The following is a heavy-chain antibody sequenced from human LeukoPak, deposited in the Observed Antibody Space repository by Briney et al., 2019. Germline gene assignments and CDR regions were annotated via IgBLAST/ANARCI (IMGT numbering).Heavy chain of an antibody. CDR1: GFTFDDYG. CDR3: EGTITGTDGDFASFDY. CDR2: INWNGGST. V-gene: IGHV3-20*04. J-gene: IGHJ4*02. Sequence: PGGSLRLSCAASGFTFDDYGMSWVRQAPGKGLEWVSGINWNGGSTGYADSVKGRFTISRDNAKNSLYLQMNSLRAEDTALYYCEGTITGTDGDFASFDYWGQGTLVTVSS. D-gene: IGHD1-7*01.